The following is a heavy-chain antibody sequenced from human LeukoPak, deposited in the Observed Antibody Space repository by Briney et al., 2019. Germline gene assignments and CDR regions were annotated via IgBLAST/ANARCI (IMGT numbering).Heavy chain of an antibody. J-gene: IGHJ4*02. CDR1: GGSISGYY. V-gene: IGHV4-59*08. Sequence: SETLSLTCTVSGGSISGYYWSWIRQSPGKGLEWIAYIYNSGSTNYNPSLQSRVTISVDTSKNQFSLNLSSVTAAVTAVYYCARYGSGTYPRFDYWGQGTLVTVSS. CDR2: IYNSGST. D-gene: IGHD3-10*01. CDR3: ARYGSGTYPRFDY.